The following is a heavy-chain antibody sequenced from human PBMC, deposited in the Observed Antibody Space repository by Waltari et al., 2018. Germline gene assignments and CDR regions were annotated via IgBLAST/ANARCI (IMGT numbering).Heavy chain of an antibody. CDR2: VITNSGDT. D-gene: IGHD2-2*01. V-gene: IGHV1-2*02. J-gene: IGHJ4*02. CDR1: GYSFTGYY. Sequence: QVQLVQSGAEVKTPGASVKVSCKAYGYSFTGYYIHWVRQAPGQGLEWMGGVITNSGDTNDAQKFQGRVTLTRDTSTSTGYMQLSGLRSDDTALYYCARDPAGDGFYYFDYWGQGSLVTVSS. CDR3: ARDPAGDGFYYFDY.